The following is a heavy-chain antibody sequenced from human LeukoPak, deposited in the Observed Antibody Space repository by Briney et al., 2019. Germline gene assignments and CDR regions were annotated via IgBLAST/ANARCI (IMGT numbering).Heavy chain of an antibody. CDR2: INPNSGGT. CDR3: AKEVAVIGIPLFDY. Sequence: ASVKVSCKASGYTFTGYHIHWVRQAPGQGLEWMGWINPNSGGTNYAQKFQGRVTMTRDTSISTAYMELSRLRSDDTAVYYCAKEVAVIGIPLFDYWGQGTLVTVSS. CDR1: GYTFTGYH. V-gene: IGHV1-2*02. J-gene: IGHJ4*02. D-gene: IGHD6-19*01.